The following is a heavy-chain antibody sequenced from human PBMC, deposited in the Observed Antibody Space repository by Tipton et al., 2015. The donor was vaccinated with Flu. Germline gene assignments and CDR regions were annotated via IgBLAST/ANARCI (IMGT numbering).Heavy chain of an antibody. D-gene: IGHD4-11*01. CDR1: GGSVSPYY. V-gene: IGHV4-59*02. CDR3: ARDLVQDYRDQYFGMDV. J-gene: IGHJ6*02. CDR2: IYYRGTT. Sequence: TLSLTCTVSGGSVSPYYWNWVRQSPGKGLEWIGYIYYRGTTGYNPSLKSRVTISVDTSKNQVSLKLTSVTAAYTAVYYCARDLVQDYRDQYFGMDVWGQGTTVTVSS.